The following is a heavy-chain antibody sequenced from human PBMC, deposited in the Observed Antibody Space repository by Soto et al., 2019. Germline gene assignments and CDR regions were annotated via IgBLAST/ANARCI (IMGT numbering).Heavy chain of an antibody. D-gene: IGHD3-9*01. Sequence: PSETLSLTCAVYGGSFSGYYWSWIRQPPGKGVEWIGEINPSGSTNYNPSLMSRVTISVDTSKNQFSLKLGSVTAADTAVYYCARAHDILDFDYWCHGALVTVSS. CDR2: INPSGST. J-gene: IGHJ4*01. CDR3: ARAHDILDFDY. V-gene: IGHV4-34*01. CDR1: GGSFSGYY.